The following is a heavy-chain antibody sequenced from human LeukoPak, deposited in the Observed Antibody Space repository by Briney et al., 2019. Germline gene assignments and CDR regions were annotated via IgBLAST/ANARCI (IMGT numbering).Heavy chain of an antibody. D-gene: IGHD2-2*01. CDR1: GYTFTGYY. V-gene: IGHV1-2*02. CDR3: AREDIVVVPAAGMDH. Sequence: ASVKVSCKASGYTFTGYYMHWVRQAPGQGLEWMGWINPNSGGTNYAQKFQGRVTMTRDTSISTAYMELSRLRSDDTAVYYCAREDIVVVPAAGMDHWGQGTLVTVSS. CDR2: INPNSGGT. J-gene: IGHJ4*02.